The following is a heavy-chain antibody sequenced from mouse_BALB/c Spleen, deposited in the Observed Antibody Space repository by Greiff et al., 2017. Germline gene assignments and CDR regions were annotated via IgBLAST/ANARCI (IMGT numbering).Heavy chain of an antibody. D-gene: IGHD1-2*01. CDR3: ARALLRLRAMDY. V-gene: IGHV5-4*02. Sequence: EVQRVESGGGLVKPGGSLKLSCAASGFTFSDYYMYWVRQTPEKRLEWVATISDGGSYTYYPDSVKGRFTISRDNAKNNLYLQMSSLKSEDTAMYYCARALLRLRAMDYWGQGTSVTVSS. CDR2: ISDGGSYT. J-gene: IGHJ4*01. CDR1: GFTFSDYY.